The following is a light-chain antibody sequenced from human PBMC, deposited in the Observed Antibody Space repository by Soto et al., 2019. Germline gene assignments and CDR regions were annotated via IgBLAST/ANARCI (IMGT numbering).Light chain of an antibody. CDR3: QQYGSSTT. Sequence: EIVMTQSPATLSVSPGERATLSCRASQSVSGSYLAWYQQKPGQAPRLLIYDAYNRATGIPPRFSGSGSGTDFTLTISRLEPEDFAVYYCQQYGSSTTFGQGTRLEIK. CDR1: QSVSGSY. CDR2: DAY. J-gene: IGKJ5*01. V-gene: IGKV3-20*01.